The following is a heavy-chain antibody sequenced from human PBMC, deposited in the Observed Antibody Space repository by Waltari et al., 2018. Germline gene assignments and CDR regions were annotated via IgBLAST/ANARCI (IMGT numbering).Heavy chain of an antibody. Sequence: QVQLVQSGAEVKKPGSSVKVSCKASGGTFSSYAISWVRQATGQGLEWMGGIIPIFGTANYAQKFQGSVTITADKSTSTAYMELSSLRSEDTAVYYCARCDLSYSSSWYDPVGFDYWGQGTLVTVSS. CDR1: GGTFSSYA. D-gene: IGHD6-13*01. CDR3: ARCDLSYSSSWYDPVGFDY. CDR2: IIPIFGTA. V-gene: IGHV1-69*14. J-gene: IGHJ4*02.